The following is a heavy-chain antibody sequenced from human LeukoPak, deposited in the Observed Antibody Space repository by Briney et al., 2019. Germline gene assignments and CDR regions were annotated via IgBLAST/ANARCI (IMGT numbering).Heavy chain of an antibody. CDR1: GRSFSGYY. CDR2: INHSGST. CDR3: ARGPPTDYEDISGFYYVFDD. D-gene: IGHD3-22*01. V-gene: IGHV4-34*01. Sequence: KSSETLSLPCAVYGRSFSGYYWSWIPQPPGKGLECLGEINHSGSTNYNPSLKSRVTISVDTSKNQFSLKLSSVTAADTAVYFCARGPPTDYEDISGFYYVFDDGGEGTLVTVS. J-gene: IGHJ4*02.